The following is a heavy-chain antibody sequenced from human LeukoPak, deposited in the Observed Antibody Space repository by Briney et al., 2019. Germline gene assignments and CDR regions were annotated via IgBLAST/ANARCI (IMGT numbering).Heavy chain of an antibody. CDR1: GGSLSGYY. V-gene: IGHV4-34*01. Sequence: PSETLSLTCAVYGGSLSGYYWSWIRQPPGKGLEWIGEINHSGSTNYNPSLKSRVTISVDTSKNQFSLKLSSVTAADTAVYYCARADYFIAAAAFDIWGQGTMVTVSS. CDR3: ARADYFIAAAAFDI. J-gene: IGHJ3*02. CDR2: INHSGST. D-gene: IGHD6-13*01.